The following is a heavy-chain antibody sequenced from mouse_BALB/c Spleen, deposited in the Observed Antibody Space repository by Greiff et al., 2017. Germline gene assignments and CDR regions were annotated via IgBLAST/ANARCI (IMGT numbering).Heavy chain of an antibody. CDR2: INPSTGYT. D-gene: IGHD2-4*01. CDR1: GYTFTSYW. Sequence: VQGVESGAELAKPGASVKMSCKASGYTFTSYWMHWVKQRPGQGLEWIGYINPSTGYTEYNQKFKDKATLTADKSSSTAYMQLSSLTSEDSAVYYCATMITTNYYAMDYWGQGTSVTVSS. CDR3: ATMITTNYYAMDY. V-gene: IGHV1-7*01. J-gene: IGHJ4*01.